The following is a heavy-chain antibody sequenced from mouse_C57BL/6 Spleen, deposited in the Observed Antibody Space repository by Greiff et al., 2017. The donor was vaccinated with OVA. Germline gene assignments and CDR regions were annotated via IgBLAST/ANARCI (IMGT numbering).Heavy chain of an antibody. J-gene: IGHJ2*01. V-gene: IGHV5-6*01. CDR3: ARQSNWDGVFDY. D-gene: IGHD4-1*01. CDR2: ISSGGSYT. Sequence: EVHLVESGGDLVKPGGSLKLSCAASGFTFSSYGMSWVRQTPDKRLEWVATISSGGSYTYYPDSVKGRFTISRDNAKNTLYLQMSSLKSEDTAMYYCARQSNWDGVFDYWGQGTTLTVSS. CDR1: GFTFSSYG.